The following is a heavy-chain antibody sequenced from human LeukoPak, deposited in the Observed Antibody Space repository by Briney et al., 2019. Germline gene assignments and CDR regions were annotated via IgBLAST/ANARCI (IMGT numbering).Heavy chain of an antibody. Sequence: ASVKVSCTASGYTFTHFAIHWLRQAPGQRLEWMGWINTESAYAKYSQTFQGRVTITRDTSANTAYMDLTSLRSEDTAVYYCARGWYALFDYWGQGTLVTVSS. CDR1: GYTFTHFA. J-gene: IGHJ4*02. V-gene: IGHV1-3*04. D-gene: IGHD6-13*01. CDR2: INTESAYA. CDR3: ARGWYALFDY.